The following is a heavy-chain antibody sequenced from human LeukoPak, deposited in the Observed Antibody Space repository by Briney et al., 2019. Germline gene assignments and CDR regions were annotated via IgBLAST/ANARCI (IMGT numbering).Heavy chain of an antibody. V-gene: IGHV3-11*04. J-gene: IGHJ3*02. CDR3: ARDLGRQWLVLDAFDI. Sequence: GGSLRLSCAASGFPFSDYYMSWIRQAPGKGLEWVSYISSSGSTIYYADSVKSRFTISRDNAKNSLYLQMNSLRAEDTAVYYCARDLGRQWLVLDAFDIWGQGTMVTVSS. D-gene: IGHD6-19*01. CDR1: GFPFSDYY. CDR2: ISSSGSTI.